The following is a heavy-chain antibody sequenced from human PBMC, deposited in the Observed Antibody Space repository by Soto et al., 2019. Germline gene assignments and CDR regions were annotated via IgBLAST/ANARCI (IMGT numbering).Heavy chain of an antibody. CDR2: IDTSGHST. V-gene: IGHV3-74*01. D-gene: IGHD6-13*01. CDR3: AKDSWYFDL. CDR1: GFVFTNFW. Sequence: GESLKISCEASGFVFTNFWMHWVRHVPGKGLVWVARIDTSGHSTNYAESVEGRFTISRDNAKNTVSLQMNSLRVEDTGVYYCAKDSWYFDLWSQGSQVTVSS. J-gene: IGHJ4*02.